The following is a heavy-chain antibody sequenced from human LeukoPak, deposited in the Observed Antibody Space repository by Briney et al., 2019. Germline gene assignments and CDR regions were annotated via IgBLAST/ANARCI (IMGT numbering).Heavy chain of an antibody. D-gene: IGHD6-19*01. CDR1: GFTFSNYV. V-gene: IGHV3-30*04. CDR2: ISYDGSTK. CDR3: AREFSSGWFYFDF. Sequence: GGSLRLSCAASGFTFSNYVMHWVRQAPGKGLEWVTVISYDGSTKNDADSVKGRFTISRDNSKNTVFLEMNSLRPEDTAVYYCAREFSSGWFYFDFWGQGTLVTVSS. J-gene: IGHJ4*02.